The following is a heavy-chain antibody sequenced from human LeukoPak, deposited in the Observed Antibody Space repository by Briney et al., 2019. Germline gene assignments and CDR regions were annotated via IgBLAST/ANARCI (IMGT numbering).Heavy chain of an antibody. D-gene: IGHD5-12*01. CDR2: INPSGGST. J-gene: IGHJ5*02. Sequence: AASVKVSCKASGYTFTSYYMHWVRQAPGQGLEWMGIINPSGGSTSYAQKFQGRVTMTRDMSTSTVYMELSSLRSEDTAVYYCARDLIREDSGYDFEVAGMGAWGQGTLVTVSS. V-gene: IGHV1-46*01. CDR1: GYTFTSYY. CDR3: ARDLIREDSGYDFEVAGMGA.